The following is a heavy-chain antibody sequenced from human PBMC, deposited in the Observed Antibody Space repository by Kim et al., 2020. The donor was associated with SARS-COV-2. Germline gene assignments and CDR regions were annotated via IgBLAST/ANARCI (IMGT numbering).Heavy chain of an antibody. V-gene: IGHV1-18*01. CDR3: ARVLGGYERY. Sequence: NTNYAQKLQGRVTMTTDTSTSTAYMELRSLRSDDTAVYYCARVLGGYERYWGQGTLVTVSS. J-gene: IGHJ4*02. CDR2: NT. D-gene: IGHD5-12*01.